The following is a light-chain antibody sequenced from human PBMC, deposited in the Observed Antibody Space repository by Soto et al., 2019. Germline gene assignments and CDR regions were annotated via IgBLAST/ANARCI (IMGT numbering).Light chain of an antibody. CDR2: GNS. CDR1: SSNIGAGYD. CDR3: QSYDSSLSGYYV. J-gene: IGLJ1*01. V-gene: IGLV1-40*01. Sequence: QSVLTQPPSVSGAPGQRVTISCTGSSSNIGAGYDVHWYQQLPGTAPKLLIYGNSNRPSGVPDRFSGSKSGTSASLAITVLQAEVEADYYCQSYDSSLSGYYVFGTGTKVTV.